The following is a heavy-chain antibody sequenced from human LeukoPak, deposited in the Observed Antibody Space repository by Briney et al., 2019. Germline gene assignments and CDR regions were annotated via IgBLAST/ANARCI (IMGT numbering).Heavy chain of an antibody. CDR2: IKQDGSEK. Sequence: GGSLRLSCAASGFTFSSYWMSWVRQAPGKGLEWVANIKQDGSEKYYVDSVKGRFTISRDNAKNSLYLQMNSLRAEDTAVYYCASDCGGDCFDAFDIWGQGTMVTVSS. V-gene: IGHV3-7*01. D-gene: IGHD2-21*01. CDR3: ASDCGGDCFDAFDI. CDR1: GFTFSSYW. J-gene: IGHJ3*02.